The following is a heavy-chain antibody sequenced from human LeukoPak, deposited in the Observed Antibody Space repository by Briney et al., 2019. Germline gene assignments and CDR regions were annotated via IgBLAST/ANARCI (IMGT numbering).Heavy chain of an antibody. CDR3: ARRGVYGAYDAFDI. CDR2: IYYSGST. V-gene: IGHV4-59*01. Sequence: SETLSLTCTVSGGSISSYYWSWIRQPPGKGLEWIGYIYYSGSTNYNPSLKSRATISVDTSKNQFSLKLSSVTAADTAVYYCARRGVYGAYDAFDIWGQGTMVTVSS. J-gene: IGHJ3*02. D-gene: IGHD4-17*01. CDR1: GGSISSYY.